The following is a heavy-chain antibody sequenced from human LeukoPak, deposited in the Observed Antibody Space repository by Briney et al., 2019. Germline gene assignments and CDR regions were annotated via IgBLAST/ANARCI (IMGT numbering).Heavy chain of an antibody. CDR2: IYYSGST. Sequence: SETLSLTCTVSGGSISSYYWSWIRQPPGKGLEWIGYIYYSGSTNYNPSLKSRVTISLDTSKNQFSLKLSSVTAADTAVYYCAFDSSGSSYYGMDVWGQGTTVTVSS. V-gene: IGHV4-59*01. CDR3: AFDSSGSSYYGMDV. CDR1: GGSISSYY. D-gene: IGHD6-19*01. J-gene: IGHJ6*02.